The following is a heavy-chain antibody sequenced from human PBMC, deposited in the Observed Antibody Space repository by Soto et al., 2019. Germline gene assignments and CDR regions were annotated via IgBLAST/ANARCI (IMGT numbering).Heavy chain of an antibody. CDR2: VSKENGNT. J-gene: IGHJ5*02. CDR1: GYHFSSHG. V-gene: IGHV1-18*01. D-gene: IGHD2-8*02. Sequence: QVQLVQSGAEVKKPGTSVKVSCTASGYHFSSHGISRVRQVPVQGLQWIGWVSKENGNTNYAQRLQGRVTMTTDTSTNTGHMQLTGLRSDDTAVSYSARLIVYWTSAPCQREWVDPWCQGTLVIVSS. CDR3: ARLIVYWTSAPCQREWVDP.